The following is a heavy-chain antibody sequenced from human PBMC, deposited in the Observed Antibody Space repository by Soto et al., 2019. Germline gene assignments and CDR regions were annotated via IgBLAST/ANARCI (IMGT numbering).Heavy chain of an antibody. D-gene: IGHD3-10*01. CDR2: ISSNGGST. CDR3: VKRGITMVRGVINFDYYGMDV. V-gene: IGHV3-64D*08. CDR1: GFTFSSYA. Sequence: GGSLRLSCSASGFTFSSYAMHWVRQAPGKGLEYVSAISSNGGSTYYADSVKGRFTISRDNSKNTLYLQMSSLRAEDTAVYYCVKRGITMVRGVINFDYYGMDVWGQGTTVTVSS. J-gene: IGHJ6*02.